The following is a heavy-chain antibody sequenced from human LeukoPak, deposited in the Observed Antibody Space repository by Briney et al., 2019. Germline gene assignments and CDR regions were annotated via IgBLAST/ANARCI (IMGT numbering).Heavy chain of an antibody. V-gene: IGHV3-74*01. CDR1: GFGFSRYW. CDR3: AKDRRYCSGGSCYFRYYYVDV. J-gene: IGHJ6*03. Sequence: GGSLRLSCAASGFGFSRYWMHWVRQAPGTGLKWVSRIYRDGSTTDYADSVKGRFSISRDNSKNTLYLQMNSLRAEDTAVYYCAKDRRYCSGGSCYFRYYYVDVWGKGTTVTISS. CDR2: IYRDGSTT. D-gene: IGHD2-15*01.